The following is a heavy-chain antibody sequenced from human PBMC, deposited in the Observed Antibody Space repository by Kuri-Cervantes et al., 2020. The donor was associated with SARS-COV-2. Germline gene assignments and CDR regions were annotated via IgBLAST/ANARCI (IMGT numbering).Heavy chain of an antibody. CDR2: ISAYNGNT. Sequence: ASVKVSCKASGYTFTSYGISWLRQAPGQGLEWMGWISAYNGNTNYAQKLQGRVTMTTDTSTSTAYMELRSLRSDDTAVYYCARGRGQVITIFGVDYWRGGWFDPWGQGTLVTVSS. CDR1: GYTFTSYG. D-gene: IGHD3-3*01. V-gene: IGHV1-18*01. CDR3: ARGRGQVITIFGVDYWRGGWFDP. J-gene: IGHJ5*02.